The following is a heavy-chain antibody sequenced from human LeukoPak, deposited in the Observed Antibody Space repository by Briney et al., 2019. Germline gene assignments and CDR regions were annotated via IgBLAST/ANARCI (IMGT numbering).Heavy chain of an antibody. Sequence: GGSLRLSCAASGFTFSSYSMNWVRQAPGKGLDWVSSISSSSSYIYYADSVKGRFTISKDNAKNSLYLQMNSLRAEDTAVYYCATTPLDYGDYVFDYWGQGTLVTVSS. CDR1: GFTFSSYS. V-gene: IGHV3-21*01. CDR3: ATTPLDYGDYVFDY. D-gene: IGHD4-17*01. CDR2: ISSSSSYI. J-gene: IGHJ4*02.